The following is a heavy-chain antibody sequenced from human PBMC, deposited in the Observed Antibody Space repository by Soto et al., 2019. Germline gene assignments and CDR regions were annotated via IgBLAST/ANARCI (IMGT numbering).Heavy chain of an antibody. Sequence: EVQLVESGGGLVKPGGSLRLSCAAPGFTFTRNSMNWVRQPPGKGLEWVSSISSTTNYIYYGDSMKGRFTISRDNAKNSLYLEMNSLRAEDTAVYYCARESEDLTSNFDYWGQGTLVTVSS. CDR2: ISSTTNYI. J-gene: IGHJ4*02. CDR1: GFTFTRNS. CDR3: ARESEDLTSNFDY. V-gene: IGHV3-21*06.